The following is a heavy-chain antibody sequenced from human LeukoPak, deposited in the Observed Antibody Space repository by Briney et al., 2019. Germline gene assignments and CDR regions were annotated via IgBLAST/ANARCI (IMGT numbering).Heavy chain of an antibody. CDR1: GFTFSDYY. V-gene: IGHV3-11*06. D-gene: IGHD1-26*01. CDR3: ARLKYGSPQH. J-gene: IGHJ1*01. Sequence: PGGSLRLSCAASGFTFSDYYMSWIRQAPGKGLEWVSYISSSGSYTIYADSVKGRFTISRDDAKNSLYLQMNSLRAEDTAVYYCARLKYGSPQHWGQGTLVTVSS. CDR2: ISSSGSYT.